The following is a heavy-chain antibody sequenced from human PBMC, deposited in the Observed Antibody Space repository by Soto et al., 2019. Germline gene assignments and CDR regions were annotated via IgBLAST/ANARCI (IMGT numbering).Heavy chain of an antibody. V-gene: IGHV1-69*13. CDR2: IIPILGTT. D-gene: IGHD1-1*01. J-gene: IGHJ4*02. CDR3: AAGGKNGYIK. Sequence: ASVKVSCKASRDTYDSYAMTWVRLAPGQGPEWMGGIIPILGTTKYAQKFQGRVTMTADESTSTVYMELSSLRSEDGAVYYCAAGGKNGYIKWGQGTQLTVSS. CDR1: RDTYDSYA.